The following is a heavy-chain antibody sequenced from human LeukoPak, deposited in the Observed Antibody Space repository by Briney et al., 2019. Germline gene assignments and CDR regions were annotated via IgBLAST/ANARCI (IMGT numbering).Heavy chain of an antibody. J-gene: IGHJ4*02. CDR2: IYTSGST. CDR3: ARDPPVGNCGGDCDRGVKDY. V-gene: IGHV4-4*07. Sequence: SETLSLTCTVSGGSISSYYWSWIRQPAGKGLEWIGRIYTSGSTNYNPSLKSRVTMSVDTSKNQFSLKQNSVTAADTAVYYCARDPPVGNCGGDCDRGVKDYWGQGTLVTVSS. D-gene: IGHD2-21*02. CDR1: GGSISSYY.